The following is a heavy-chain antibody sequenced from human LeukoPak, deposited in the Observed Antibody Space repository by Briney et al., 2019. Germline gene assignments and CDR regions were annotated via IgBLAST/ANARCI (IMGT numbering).Heavy chain of an antibody. J-gene: IGHJ6*02. V-gene: IGHV3-7*01. CDR3: ARGKGSYSSSWYPFYYYYYGMDV. D-gene: IGHD6-13*01. CDR2: IKQDGSEK. CDR1: GFTFSSYW. Sequence: PGGSLRLSCAASGFTFSSYWMSWVRQAPGKGLEWVANIKQDGSEKYYVDSVKGRFTISRDNAKNSLYLQMNSVRAEDTAVYYCARGKGSYSSSWYPFYYYYYGMDVWGQGTTVTVSS.